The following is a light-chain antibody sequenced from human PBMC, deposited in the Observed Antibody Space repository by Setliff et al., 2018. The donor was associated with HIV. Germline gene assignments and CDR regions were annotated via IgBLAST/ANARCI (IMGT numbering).Light chain of an antibody. Sequence: QSVLTQPPSVSGSPGQSIIISCTGTINNIGSYNRVSWYQQRPGTAPKLIIFEVNKRPSGVSNRFSGSKSGSTASLAISGLQADDEGDYYCCSYAGTDTFVVFGTGTKATVL. CDR3: CSYAGTDTFVV. V-gene: IGLV2-23*02. J-gene: IGLJ1*01. CDR1: INNIGSYNR. CDR2: EVN.